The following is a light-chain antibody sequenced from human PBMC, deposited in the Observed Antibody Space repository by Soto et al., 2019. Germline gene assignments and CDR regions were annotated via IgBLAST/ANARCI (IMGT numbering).Light chain of an antibody. V-gene: IGKV1-5*03. J-gene: IGKJ1*01. CDR3: QHYNSYSEA. Sequence: DIQMTQSPSTLSASVGDRVTITCRASQSISGSLAWYQQKPGTVPKLLIYKASTLKSGVPSRFGGSGSGTEFTLTISSLQPDDFATYYCQHYNSYSEAFGQGTKVDTK. CDR2: KAS. CDR1: QSISGS.